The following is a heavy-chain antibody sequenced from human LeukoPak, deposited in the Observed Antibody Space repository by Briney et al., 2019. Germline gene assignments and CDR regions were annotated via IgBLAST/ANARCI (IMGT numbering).Heavy chain of an antibody. J-gene: IGHJ4*02. Sequence: GGSLRLSCAASGFTFSSYNMNWVRQAPGKGLEWVSVIYSGGSTYYADSVKGRFTISRDNSKNTLYLQMNSLRAEDTAVYYCAKGGAARPLEDYWGQGTLVTVSS. D-gene: IGHD6-6*01. CDR2: IYSGGST. V-gene: IGHV3-53*01. CDR1: GFTFSSYN. CDR3: AKGGAARPLEDY.